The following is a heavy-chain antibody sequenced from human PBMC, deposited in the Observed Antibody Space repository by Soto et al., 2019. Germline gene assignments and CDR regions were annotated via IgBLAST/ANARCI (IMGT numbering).Heavy chain of an antibody. J-gene: IGHJ4*02. CDR3: VKGEYYYDSSGYYPFDY. CDR2: ISTDGGNT. CDR1: GFTFSSYD. V-gene: IGHV3-64D*06. D-gene: IGHD3-22*01. Sequence: PGGSLRLSCAASGFTFSSYDMHLVRQAPGKGLEYVSSISTDGGNTHYADSVKGRFTISRDNSKNTVYLQMSSLRAEDTAVYYCVKGEYYYDSSGYYPFDYWGQGTLVTVSS.